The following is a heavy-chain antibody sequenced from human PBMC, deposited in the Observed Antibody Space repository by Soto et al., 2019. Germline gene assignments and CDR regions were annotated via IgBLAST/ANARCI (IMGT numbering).Heavy chain of an antibody. CDR1: GFTVSSHW. V-gene: IGHV3-7*05. J-gene: IGHJ6*02. CDR3: ARVISGWYANYGIEV. D-gene: IGHD6-19*01. Sequence: QSGGSLRLSCAASGFTVSSHWMCWVRQAPGKGLQWVANIKQDGSEKYYMDSVKGRFTISRDNAKNSLYLQMNSLRAEDTAVYYCARVISGWYANYGIEVWGQGTTVTVSS. CDR2: IKQDGSEK.